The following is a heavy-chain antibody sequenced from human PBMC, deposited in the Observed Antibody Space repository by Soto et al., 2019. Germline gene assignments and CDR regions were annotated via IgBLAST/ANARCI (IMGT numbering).Heavy chain of an antibody. Sequence: ASVKGSCKAAGYTFTSYGISWVRQAPGQGLEWMGWINPNSGGTNYAQKFQGWVTMTRDTSISTAYMELSRLRSDDTAVYYCARGLRAAAGIGEHYYFDYWGQGTLVTVSS. V-gene: IGHV1-2*04. CDR1: GYTFTSYG. J-gene: IGHJ4*02. CDR3: ARGLRAAAGIGEHYYFDY. CDR2: INPNSGGT. D-gene: IGHD6-13*01.